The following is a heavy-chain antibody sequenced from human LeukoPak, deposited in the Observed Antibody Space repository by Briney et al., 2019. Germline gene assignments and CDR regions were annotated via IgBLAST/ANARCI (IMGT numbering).Heavy chain of an antibody. CDR1: GYTFTSYD. CDR3: ARASSSVAGDY. Sequence: ASVKVSCKASGYTFTSYDINWVRQATGQGLEWMGWMNPNSGNTGYAQKFQGRVTMTRNTSISTPYMELSSLRSEGTAVYYCARASSSVAGDYWGQGTLVTVSS. V-gene: IGHV1-8*01. J-gene: IGHJ4*02. CDR2: MNPNSGNT. D-gene: IGHD6-19*01.